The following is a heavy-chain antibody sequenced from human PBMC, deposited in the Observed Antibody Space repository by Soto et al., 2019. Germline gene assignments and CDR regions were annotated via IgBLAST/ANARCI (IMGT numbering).Heavy chain of an antibody. CDR2: VYYTGGI. J-gene: IGHJ4*02. D-gene: IGHD2-2*01. Sequence: QVQLQESGPGLVKPSETLSLTCKVSGGSVSSGSYYWSWIRQSPGKGLEWIGYVYYTGGIKYNPSLQSRVTISADTSRNHFSLKLTSVTAADTAVYYCARLEVGLDYWGQGILVTVSS. V-gene: IGHV4-61*03. CDR3: ARLEVGLDY. CDR1: GGSVSSGSYY.